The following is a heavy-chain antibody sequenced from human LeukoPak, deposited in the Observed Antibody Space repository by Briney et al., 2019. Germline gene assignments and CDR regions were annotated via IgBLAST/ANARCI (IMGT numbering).Heavy chain of an antibody. V-gene: IGHV3-74*01. Sequence: GGSLRLSCAASGFTLSYYWMHWVRQAPGKGLGWVACINGDGSSTNSADSVKGRFTISRDNAKNTLYLEMNSLRAEDTAVYYCTRDPRNKGFDPWGQGTLVTVSS. CDR2: INGDGSST. J-gene: IGHJ5*02. CDR3: TRDPRNKGFDP. CDR1: GFTLSYYW. D-gene: IGHD1/OR15-1a*01.